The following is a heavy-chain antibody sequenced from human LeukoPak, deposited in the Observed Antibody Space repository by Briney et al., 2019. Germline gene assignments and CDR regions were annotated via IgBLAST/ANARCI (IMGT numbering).Heavy chain of an antibody. V-gene: IGHV4-39*01. CDR3: ARRRYYDGSGYLE. Sequence: KPSETLSLTCSVSGDSVSRSDSYWDWIRQPPGKGLEWIGTIYYSGSTYYSPSLKSRVTMSVAPSNNQFSLNLRSVTAADTALYYCARRRYYDGSGYLEWGQGTLLSVSS. J-gene: IGHJ1*01. D-gene: IGHD3-22*01. CDR1: GDSVSRSDSY. CDR2: IYYSGST.